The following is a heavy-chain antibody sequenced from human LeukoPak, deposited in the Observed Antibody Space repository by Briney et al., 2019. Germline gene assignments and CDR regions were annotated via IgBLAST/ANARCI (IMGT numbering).Heavy chain of an antibody. CDR2: INWNGGST. V-gene: IGHV3-20*04. D-gene: IGHD5-18*01. J-gene: IGHJ4*02. CDR1: GFTFSSYG. Sequence: SGGSLRLSCAASGFTFSSYGMHWVRQVPGKGLEWVSGINWNGGSTGYADSVKGRFTISRDNAKNSLYLQVNSLRAEDTALYYCARAGYTYVSPMTDYWGQGTLVTVSS. CDR3: ARAGYTYVSPMTDY.